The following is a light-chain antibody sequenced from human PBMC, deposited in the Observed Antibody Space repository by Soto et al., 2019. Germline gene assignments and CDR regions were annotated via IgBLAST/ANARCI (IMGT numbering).Light chain of an antibody. CDR1: QSGFYSSNNKNA. CDR2: WAS. CDR3: HQYGTAPLT. J-gene: IGKJ3*01. Sequence: EMVMTQSPDSLALSPGERASINXKSSQSGFYSSNNKNAVVWYQQKPGKPPQLLIYWASTREYGGPDRFSGSGSATDFTRTISRLEPEDFSVYYGHQYGTAPLTFGPGTKVDI. V-gene: IGKV4-1*01.